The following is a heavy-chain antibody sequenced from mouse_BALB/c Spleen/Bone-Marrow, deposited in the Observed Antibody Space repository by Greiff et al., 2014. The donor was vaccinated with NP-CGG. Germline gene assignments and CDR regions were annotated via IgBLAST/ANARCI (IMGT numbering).Heavy chain of an antibody. J-gene: IGHJ4*01. Sequence: QVQLQQSGAEFVMPGASVKMSCKASGYTFTDKWMHWVKQRPGKGLEWIGAIDTSDSYINYNQKFKGKASLTVDASSSTAYMHLSSLTSDDSAVYYCARGGHDFSLDYWGQGTSVIVSS. CDR2: IDTSDSYI. V-gene: IGHV1-69*01. D-gene: IGHD2-4*01. CDR1: GYTFTDKW. CDR3: ARGGHDFSLDY.